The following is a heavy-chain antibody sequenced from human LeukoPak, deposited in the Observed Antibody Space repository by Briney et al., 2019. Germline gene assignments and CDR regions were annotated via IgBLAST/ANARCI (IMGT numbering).Heavy chain of an antibody. V-gene: IGHV3-21*01. D-gene: IGHD3-22*01. CDR1: GFTFSSYS. Sequence: GGSLRLSCAASGFTFSSYSMNWVRQAPGKGLEWVSSISSSSSSYIYYADSVKGRFTISRDNAKNSLYLQMNSLRAEDTAVYYCARVRGYDSSGYSNWGQGTLVTVSS. CDR2: ISSSSSSYI. CDR3: ARVRGYDSSGYSN. J-gene: IGHJ4*02.